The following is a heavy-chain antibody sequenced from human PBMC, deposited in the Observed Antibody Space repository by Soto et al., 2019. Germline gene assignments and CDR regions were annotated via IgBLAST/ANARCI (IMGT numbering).Heavy chain of an antibody. CDR1: GYTFTSYA. D-gene: IGHD3-9*01. V-gene: IGHV1-3*05. Sequence: QVQLVQSGAEEKKPGASVKVSCKASGYTFTSYAMHWVRQAPGQRLEWMGWINAGNGNTKYSQKFQGRVTITRDTSASTAYMELSSLRSEDTAVYYCARDRFDKGGRRSGYWFDPWGQGTLVTVSS. CDR3: ARDRFDKGGRRSGYWFDP. J-gene: IGHJ5*02. CDR2: INAGNGNT.